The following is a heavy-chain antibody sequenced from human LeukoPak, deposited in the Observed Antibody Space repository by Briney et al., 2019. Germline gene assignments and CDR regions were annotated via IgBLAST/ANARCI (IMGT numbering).Heavy chain of an antibody. Sequence: SETLSLTCAVSGGSIITTNSWSWVRQPPGKGLEWIGEVHLNGATNYNPSLESRVSMSIDKSKNHLSLELSSVTAADTAMYYCTRESGAFSPFGFWGQGTLVTVSS. J-gene: IGHJ4*02. CDR1: GGSIITTNS. V-gene: IGHV4-4*02. D-gene: IGHD1-26*01. CDR3: TRESGAFSPFGF. CDR2: VHLNGAT.